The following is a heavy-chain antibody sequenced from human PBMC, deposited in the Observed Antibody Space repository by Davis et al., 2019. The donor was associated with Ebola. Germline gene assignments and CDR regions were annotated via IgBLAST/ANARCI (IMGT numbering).Heavy chain of an antibody. J-gene: IGHJ3*02. D-gene: IGHD5-12*01. Sequence: PGGLLRLSCPPSGFTFSSYAMSWVRQAPGQWLEWVSSISSSSSYIYYADSMKGRFTISRDNAKNSVYLQMNSLRADDTAIYYCARGDIYVQRDDPLDIWGQGTIVTVSS. CDR1: GFTFSSYA. CDR3: ARGDIYVQRDDPLDI. V-gene: IGHV3-21*01. CDR2: ISSSSSYI.